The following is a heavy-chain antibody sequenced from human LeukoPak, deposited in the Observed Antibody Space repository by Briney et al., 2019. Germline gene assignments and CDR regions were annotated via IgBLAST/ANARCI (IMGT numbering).Heavy chain of an antibody. CDR2: ISHSGST. CDR1: GGSFSGYY. J-gene: IGHJ4*02. Sequence: SETLSLTCAVYGGSFSGYYWSWIRQPPGKGPEWIGEISHSGSTNYNPSLKSGVSISVDRSKTHFSLKVSSVTAADTAVYHCARGPRRPAAAPEYWGQGTLVTVSS. V-gene: IGHV4-34*01. D-gene: IGHD6-13*01. CDR3: ARGPRRPAAAPEY.